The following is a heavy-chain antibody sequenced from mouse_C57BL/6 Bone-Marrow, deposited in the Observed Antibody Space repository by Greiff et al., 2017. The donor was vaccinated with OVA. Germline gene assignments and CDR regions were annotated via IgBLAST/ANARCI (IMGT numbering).Heavy chain of an antibody. V-gene: IGHV1-55*01. J-gene: IGHJ1*03. CDR3: ARSPYCYGSSYLWYFDV. CDR1: GYTFTSYW. CDR2: IYPGSGST. Sequence: VQLQQSGAELVKPGASVKMSCKASGYTFTSYWITWVKQRPGQGLEWIGDIYPGSGSTNYNEKFKSKATMTVDTTSRTAYMQLSSLTSEDSAVYYCARSPYCYGSSYLWYFDVWGTGTTVTVSS. D-gene: IGHD1-1*01.